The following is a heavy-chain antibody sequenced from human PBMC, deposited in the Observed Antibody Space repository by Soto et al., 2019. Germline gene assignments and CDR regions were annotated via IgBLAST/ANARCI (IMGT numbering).Heavy chain of an antibody. J-gene: IGHJ6*02. Sequence: PGGSLRLSCAASGLTFSSYEMNWVRQAPGKGLEWVSYISSSGSTIYYADSVKGRFTISRDNAKNSLYLQMNSLRAEDTAVYYCARDFYGSGLYYYYYYGMDVWGQGTTVTVSS. CDR1: GLTFSSYE. CDR2: ISSSGSTI. CDR3: ARDFYGSGLYYYYYYGMDV. V-gene: IGHV3-48*03. D-gene: IGHD3-10*01.